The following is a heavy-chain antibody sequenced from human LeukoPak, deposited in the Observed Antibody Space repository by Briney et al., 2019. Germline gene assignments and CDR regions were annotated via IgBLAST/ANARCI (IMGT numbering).Heavy chain of an antibody. CDR3: AKSLGWVVPAATFYYYGMDV. CDR2: ISGSGGST. CDR1: GFTFSSYA. Sequence: GGSLRLSCAVSGFTFSSYAMSWVRQAPGKGLEWVSAISGSGGSTYYADSVKGRFTISRDNSKNTLYLQMNSLRAEDTAVYYCAKSLGWVVPAATFYYYGMDVWGQGTTVTVS. V-gene: IGHV3-23*01. J-gene: IGHJ6*02. D-gene: IGHD2-2*01.